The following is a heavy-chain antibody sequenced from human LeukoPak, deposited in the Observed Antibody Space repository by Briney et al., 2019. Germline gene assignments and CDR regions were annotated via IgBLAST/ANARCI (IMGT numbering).Heavy chain of an antibody. V-gene: IGHV4-34*01. CDR2: INHSGST. Sequence: PSETLSLTCAVYGGSFSGYYWSWIRQPPGKGLEWIGEINHSGSTNYNPSLKSRVTISVDTSKNQFSLRLSSVTAADTAVYYCARIQLGYCSSTSCYNLPGVRFDPWGQGTLVTVSS. CDR1: GGSFSGYY. D-gene: IGHD2-2*02. J-gene: IGHJ5*02. CDR3: ARIQLGYCSSTSCYNLPGVRFDP.